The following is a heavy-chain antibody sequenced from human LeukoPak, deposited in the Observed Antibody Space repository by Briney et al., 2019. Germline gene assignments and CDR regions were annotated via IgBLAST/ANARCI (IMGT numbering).Heavy chain of an antibody. CDR1: GFTLSSYG. V-gene: IGHV3-33*06. Sequence: PGRSLRLSCAASGFTLSSYGMHWVRQAPGKGLEWVAVIWYDGSNKYYADSVKGRFTISRDNSKNTLYLQMNSLRAEDTAVYYCAKDAQDYYYYYMDVWGKGTTVTVSS. CDR2: IWYDGSNK. CDR3: AKDAQDYYYYYMDV. J-gene: IGHJ6*03.